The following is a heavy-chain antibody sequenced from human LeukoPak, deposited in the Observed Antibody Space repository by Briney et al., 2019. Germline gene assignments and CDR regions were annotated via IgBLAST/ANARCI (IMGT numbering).Heavy chain of an antibody. CDR1: GFTFSTYA. V-gene: IGHV3-23*01. Sequence: PGGSLRLSCAASGFTFSTYAMTWVRQAPGKGLEWVSYIVDSGGSTYYADSVKGRFSISRDNSKNILYLQMNSLRADDTAVYYCARSVVTTFRWFDPWGQGTLVTVSS. CDR2: IVDSGGST. J-gene: IGHJ5*02. CDR3: ARSVVTTFRWFDP. D-gene: IGHD2-21*02.